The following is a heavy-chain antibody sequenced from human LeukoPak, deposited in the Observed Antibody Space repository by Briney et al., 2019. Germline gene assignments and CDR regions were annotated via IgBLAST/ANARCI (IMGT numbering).Heavy chain of an antibody. D-gene: IGHD1-14*01. V-gene: IGHV1-69*04. CDR2: IIPILGIA. Sequence: SVKVSCKASGGTFSSYAISWVRQAPGQGLEWMGRIIPILGIANYAQKFQGRVTITADKSTSTAYMELSSLRSEDTAVYYCARDLPYHTFDYWGQGTLVTVSS. CDR1: GGTFSSYA. CDR3: ARDLPYHTFDY. J-gene: IGHJ4*02.